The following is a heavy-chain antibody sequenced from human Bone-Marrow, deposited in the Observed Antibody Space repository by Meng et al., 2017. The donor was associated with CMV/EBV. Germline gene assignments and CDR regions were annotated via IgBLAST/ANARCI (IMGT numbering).Heavy chain of an antibody. Sequence: GSLRLSCTVSGDAISSYWWGWIRQPPGKGLEWIGHFYYRGSTDYNPSLKSRVTMSADTSKFQFSLKLASLTAADTAVYYCARVGYGYNSWYFDYWGQGMLVTVYS. D-gene: IGHD5-24*01. CDR2: FYYRGST. CDR1: GDAISSYW. CDR3: ARVGYGYNSWYFDY. J-gene: IGHJ4*02. V-gene: IGHV4-59*01.